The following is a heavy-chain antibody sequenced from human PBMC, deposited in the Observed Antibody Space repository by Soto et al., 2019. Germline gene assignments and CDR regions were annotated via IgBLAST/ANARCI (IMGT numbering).Heavy chain of an antibody. V-gene: IGHV3-21*01. Sequence: GGSLRLSCAASGFTFSSYSMNWVRQAPGKGLEWVSSISSSSSYIYYADSVKGRFTISRDNAKNSLYLQMNSLRAEDTAVYYCARGRYCTNGVCLRPYFDYWGQGTLVTGSS. CDR1: GFTFSSYS. CDR2: ISSSSSYI. CDR3: ARGRYCTNGVCLRPYFDY. D-gene: IGHD2-8*01. J-gene: IGHJ4*02.